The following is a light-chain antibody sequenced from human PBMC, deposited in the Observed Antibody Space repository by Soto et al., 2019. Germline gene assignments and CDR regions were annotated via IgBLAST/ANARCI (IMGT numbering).Light chain of an antibody. CDR2: KAS. CDR3: QQYNTYYT. CDR1: QSIGRW. J-gene: IGKJ2*01. Sequence: DIQMTQSPSTLSASVGDRVTITCRASQSIGRWLAWYQQKPGKAPNLLIYKASSLESGVPSRFSGSGSGTEFTLTISSLQPDDFATYFFQQYNTYYTFGQGTKLEIK. V-gene: IGKV1-5*03.